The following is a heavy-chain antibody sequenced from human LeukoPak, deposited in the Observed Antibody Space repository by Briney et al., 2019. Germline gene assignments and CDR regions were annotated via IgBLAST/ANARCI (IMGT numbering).Heavy chain of an antibody. V-gene: IGHV3-21*01. CDR2: ISSSSSYI. CDR1: GFTFSSYS. D-gene: IGHD4-17*01. CDR3: ARVNYGDYVDYYGMDV. Sequence: GGSLRPSCAASGFTFSSYSMNWVRQAPGKGLEWVSSISSSSSYIYYADSVKGRFTISRDNAKNSLYLQMNSLRAEDTAVYYCARVNYGDYVDYYGMDVWGQGTTVTVSS. J-gene: IGHJ6*02.